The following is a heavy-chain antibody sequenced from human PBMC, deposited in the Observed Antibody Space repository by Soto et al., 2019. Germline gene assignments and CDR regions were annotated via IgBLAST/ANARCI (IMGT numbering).Heavy chain of an antibody. D-gene: IGHD5-18*01. J-gene: IGHJ4*02. CDR2: ISAYNGNT. CDR3: ARDVGIQLWPTGIDY. V-gene: IGHV1-18*01. CDR1: GYTFTSYG. Sequence: QVQLVQSGAEVKKPGASVKVSCKASGYTFTSYGISWVRQAPGQGLEWMGWISAYNGNTNYAQKLQGRVTMTTDTSXNTAYMELRSLRSDDTAVYYCARDVGIQLWPTGIDYWGQGTLVTVSS.